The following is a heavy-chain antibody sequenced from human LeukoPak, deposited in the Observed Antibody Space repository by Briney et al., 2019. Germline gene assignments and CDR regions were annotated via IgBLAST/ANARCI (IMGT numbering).Heavy chain of an antibody. CDR3: ARMDGLLWFGEFPHAFDI. D-gene: IGHD3-10*01. Sequence: SVKVSCKASGGTFSSYAISWVLQAPGQGLEWMGGIIPIFGTANYAQKFQGRVTITSDESTSTAYMELSSLRSEDTAVYYCARMDGLLWFGEFPHAFDIWGQGTMVTVSS. CDR2: IIPIFGTA. J-gene: IGHJ3*02. V-gene: IGHV1-69*01. CDR1: GGTFSSYA.